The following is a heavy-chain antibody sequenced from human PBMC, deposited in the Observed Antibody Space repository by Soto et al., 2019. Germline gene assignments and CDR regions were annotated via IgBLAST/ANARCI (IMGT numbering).Heavy chain of an antibody. V-gene: IGHV1-8*01. CDR1: GYTFTTHE. Sequence: QVQLVQSGAEVKKPGASVKVSCKTFGYTFTTHEVNWVRQAPGQGLEWMGSLHPHSGDTDYAQKFQGRVTMTMNTSITTAYMELSSLSVEDTAVYYCARGEGEYDDLDLDVWGTGTTVIVS. J-gene: IGHJ6*03. CDR3: ARGEGEYDDLDLDV. D-gene: IGHD3-16*01. CDR2: LHPHSGDT.